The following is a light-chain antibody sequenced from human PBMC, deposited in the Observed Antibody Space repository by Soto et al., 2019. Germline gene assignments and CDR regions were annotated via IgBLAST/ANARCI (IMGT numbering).Light chain of an antibody. Sequence: EIVMTQSPATLSVSPGERATLSCRASQSVSSNLVGYQQKPGQAPRLLIFGASTRATGVPARFSGSGSGTEFTLTISSLQSHDFAVYYCQQYNNWPPGTFGQGTKVEIK. CDR3: QQYNNWPPGT. V-gene: IGKV3-15*01. CDR1: QSVSSN. J-gene: IGKJ1*01. CDR2: GAS.